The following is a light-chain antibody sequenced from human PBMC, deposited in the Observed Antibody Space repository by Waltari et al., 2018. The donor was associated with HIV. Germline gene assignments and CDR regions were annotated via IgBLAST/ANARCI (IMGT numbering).Light chain of an antibody. CDR2: EVT. Sequence: QSALTQPASVSGSPGQSIPIPCTGTTSDIGKYNLVSWYQQHPGKVPKVLIFEVTTRPSGISHRFSGSKSDNTASLTISGLQAEDEADYYCSSYATGNTYVFGTGTSVTVL. J-gene: IGLJ1*01. CDR1: TSDIGKYNL. CDR3: SSYATGNTYV. V-gene: IGLV2-23*02.